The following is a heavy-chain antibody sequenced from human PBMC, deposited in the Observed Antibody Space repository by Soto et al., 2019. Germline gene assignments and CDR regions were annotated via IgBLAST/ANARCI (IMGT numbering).Heavy chain of an antibody. Sequence: EVQLLESGRGLVQPGGSLRLSCAASEFTFSNYAMSWVRQAPGKGLEWVSAISYGGGTTYYADSVKGRFTISRDNSKNTLYLQMNSLRAEDTAVYYCAKNPGYYYDSTGYHFDYWGQGTLVTVSS. J-gene: IGHJ4*02. CDR3: AKNPGYYYDSTGYHFDY. D-gene: IGHD3-22*01. CDR2: ISYGGGTT. V-gene: IGHV3-23*01. CDR1: EFTFSNYA.